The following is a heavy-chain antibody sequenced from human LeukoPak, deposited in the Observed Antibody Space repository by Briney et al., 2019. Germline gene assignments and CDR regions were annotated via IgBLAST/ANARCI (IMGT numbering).Heavy chain of an antibody. D-gene: IGHD6-19*01. Sequence: ASVKVSCKASGYTFTSYDINWVRQATGQGLEWMGWMNPNSGDTGYAQKFQGRVTMTRNTSISTAYMELSSLRSEDTAVYYCAGLRSSGWYNYYYGMDVWGQGTTVTVSS. V-gene: IGHV1-8*01. CDR1: GYTFTSYD. J-gene: IGHJ6*02. CDR2: MNPNSGDT. CDR3: AGLRSSGWYNYYYGMDV.